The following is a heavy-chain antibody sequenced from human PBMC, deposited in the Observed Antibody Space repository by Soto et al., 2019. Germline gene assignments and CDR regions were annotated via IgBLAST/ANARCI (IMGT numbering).Heavy chain of an antibody. CDR2: ISGSGGST. D-gene: IGHD1-26*01. CDR1: GFTFSSYA. V-gene: IGHV3-23*01. CDR3: ASAVPGYSHKYGMDV. Sequence: EVQLLESGGGLVQPGGSLRLSCAASGFTFSSYAMSWVRQAPGKGLEWVSAISGSGGSTYYADSVKGRFTISRDNAKNALYLQMNSLRAEDTAVYYCASAVPGYSHKYGMDVWGQGTTVTVSS. J-gene: IGHJ6*02.